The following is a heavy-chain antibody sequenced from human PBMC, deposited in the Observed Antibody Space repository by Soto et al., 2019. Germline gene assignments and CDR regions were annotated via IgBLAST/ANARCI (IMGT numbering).Heavy chain of an antibody. CDR2: IAYDGSNR. Sequence: QVQLVESGGGVVQLGRSLRLSCAASGFSISRSAMHWVRQAPGKGLEWVAVIAYDGSNRWYADSAKGRFTISRDNSTNTVYLQMSSLRGEDTAVYYCARDLQAGTDHAYWFAPWGQGTRVTVSS. J-gene: IGHJ5*02. CDR1: GFSISRSA. V-gene: IGHV3-30*04. CDR3: ARDLQAGTDHAYWFAP.